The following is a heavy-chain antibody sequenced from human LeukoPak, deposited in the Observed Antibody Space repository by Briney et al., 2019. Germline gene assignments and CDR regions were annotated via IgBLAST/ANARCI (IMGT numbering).Heavy chain of an antibody. CDR2: ISSSSSYI. V-gene: IGHV3-21*01. Sequence: GGSLRLSCAASGFTFSSYSMNWVRQAPGKGLEWVSSISSSSSYIYYADSVKGRFTISRDNVKNSLYLQMNSLRAEDTAVYYCARDIVVVPAFDYWGQGTLVTVSS. D-gene: IGHD2-2*01. CDR1: GFTFSSYS. J-gene: IGHJ4*02. CDR3: ARDIVVVPAFDY.